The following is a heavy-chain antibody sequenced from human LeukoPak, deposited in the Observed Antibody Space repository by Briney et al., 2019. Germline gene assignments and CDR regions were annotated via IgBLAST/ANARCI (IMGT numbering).Heavy chain of an antibody. Sequence: SVKGSCKASGDNFNNCVISWGRQDPGQGLEWIGGIIPLFGTVKYSHKFQGTVTNTAGEPPSTAYMQLDKLESSETALYLCEADGGSNWYIYWGQGPLASVTS. J-gene: IGHJ4*02. V-gene: IGHV1-69*13. CDR1: GDNFNNCV. CDR2: IIPLFGTV. CDR3: EADGGSNWYIY. D-gene: IGHD6-13*01.